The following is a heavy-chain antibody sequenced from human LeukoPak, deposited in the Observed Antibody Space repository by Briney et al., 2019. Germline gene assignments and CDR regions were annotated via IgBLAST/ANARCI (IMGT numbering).Heavy chain of an antibody. CDR1: GGSISSYY. Sequence: PSQTLSLTCTVSGGSISSYYWSWIRQPPGKGLEWIGYIYYSGSTNYNPSLKSRVTISVDTSKNQFSLKLSSVTAADTAVYYCARADYYDSSGQYWGQGTLVTVSS. D-gene: IGHD3-22*01. CDR2: IYYSGST. J-gene: IGHJ4*02. V-gene: IGHV4-59*01. CDR3: ARADYYDSSGQY.